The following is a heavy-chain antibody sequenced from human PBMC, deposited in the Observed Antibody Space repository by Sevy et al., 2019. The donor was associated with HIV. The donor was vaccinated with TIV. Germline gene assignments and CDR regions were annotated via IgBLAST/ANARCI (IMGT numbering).Heavy chain of an antibody. J-gene: IGHJ4*02. V-gene: IGHV3-74*01. D-gene: IGHD6-19*01. CDR2: MNSDGTVI. CDR3: VRGTSGWYGVDF. Sequence: GGSLRLSCAPSGFTLSGYWMHWVRQAPGKGLDWVSYMNSDGTVIKYADFVQGRFNMSRDNAKNTLFLQMNSLTVADTALYYWVRGTSGWYGVDFWGQGTLVTVSS. CDR1: GFTLSGYW.